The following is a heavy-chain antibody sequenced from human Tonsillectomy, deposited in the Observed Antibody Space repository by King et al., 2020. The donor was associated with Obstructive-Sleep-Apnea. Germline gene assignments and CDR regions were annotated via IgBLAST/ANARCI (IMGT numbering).Heavy chain of an antibody. V-gene: IGHV4-38-2*02. CDR3: AGVAATVTDAFDI. Sequence: VQLQESGPGLVKPSETLSLTCTVSGYSISSGYYCGWIRQPPGKGLEWIGSVSHSGNTYYNPSLKSRVTISVDTSKNQFSLKLTSMTAAETAVYYCAGVAATVTDAFDIWGQGTRVTVSS. CDR1: GYSISSGYY. CDR2: VSHSGNT. J-gene: IGHJ3*02. D-gene: IGHD6-13*01.